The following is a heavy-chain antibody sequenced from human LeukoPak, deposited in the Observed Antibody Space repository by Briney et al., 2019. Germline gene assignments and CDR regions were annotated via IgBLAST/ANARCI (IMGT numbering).Heavy chain of an antibody. J-gene: IGHJ4*02. D-gene: IGHD3-16*01. V-gene: IGHV4-59*01. CDR3: ARASEGIGYFDT. CDR2: IYHNGRT. CDR1: GASFSNDY. Sequence: PSETLSLTCCLSGASFSNDYWSGVRQPPGKGLEWIGYIYHNGRTNYNPSLKSRITMSVDTSQNQSSLKLTSVTAADTAVYYCARASEGIGYFDTWGRGSLVTVSS.